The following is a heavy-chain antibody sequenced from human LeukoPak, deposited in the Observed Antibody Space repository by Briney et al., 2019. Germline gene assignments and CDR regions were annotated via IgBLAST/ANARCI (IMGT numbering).Heavy chain of an antibody. D-gene: IGHD2-15*01. CDR1: GGSISSYY. V-gene: IGHV4-59*08. Sequence: SETLSLTCTVSGGSISSYYWSWIRQPPGKGLEWIASISYSGNTDYNPSLQSRVTISVDTSKNQFSLRLNSVTAADTAVYYCTRHPLGRYYCSGGSCYSDYWGQGALVTVSS. CDR3: TRHPLGRYYCSGGSCYSDY. J-gene: IGHJ4*02. CDR2: ISYSGNT.